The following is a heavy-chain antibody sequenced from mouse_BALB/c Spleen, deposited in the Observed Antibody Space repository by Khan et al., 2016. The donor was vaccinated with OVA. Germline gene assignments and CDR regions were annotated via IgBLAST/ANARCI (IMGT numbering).Heavy chain of an antibody. J-gene: IGHJ2*01. CDR2: IRYSGSM. D-gene: IGHD1-2*01. CDR1: GYSFTTGSG. Sequence: QLLASGPGLVNPSQSLSLTCTVTGYSFTTGSGCHWIRQFPGNNLVWMGYIRYSGSMNDQPSIKSRISITRDTTKNQCCLQLNAVTTEDTATYYWARTARRKYWGQGTTLT. CDR3: ARTARRKY. V-gene: IGHV3-1*02.